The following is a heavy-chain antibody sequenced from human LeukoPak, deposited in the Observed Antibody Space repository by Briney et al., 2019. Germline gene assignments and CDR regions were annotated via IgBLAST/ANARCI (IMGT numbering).Heavy chain of an antibody. CDR2: IYYSGST. CDR3: ARDNGDQNFDY. J-gene: IGHJ4*02. D-gene: IGHD4-17*01. CDR1: GGSISSYY. V-gene: IGHV4-59*01. Sequence: KPSETLSLTCTVSGGSISSYYWSWIRQPPGKGLGWIGYIYYSGSTNYNPSLKSRVTISVDTSKNQFSLKLSSVTAADTAVYYCARDNGDQNFDYWGQGTLVTVSS.